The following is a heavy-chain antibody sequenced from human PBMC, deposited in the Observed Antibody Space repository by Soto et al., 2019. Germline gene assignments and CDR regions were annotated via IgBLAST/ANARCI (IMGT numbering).Heavy chain of an antibody. CDR3: ARDGPLGIAARPTNWFDP. J-gene: IGHJ5*02. D-gene: IGHD6-6*01. Sequence: GASVKVSCKASGHTFSYYGISWVRQAPGQGLEWMGWITTYNGGNTDYAQKVQGRVTLTIDTSTSTANMELWSLRSEDTAVYYCARDGPLGIAARPTNWFDPWGQGTLVTVSS. V-gene: IGHV1-18*01. CDR1: GHTFSYYG. CDR2: ITTYNGGNT.